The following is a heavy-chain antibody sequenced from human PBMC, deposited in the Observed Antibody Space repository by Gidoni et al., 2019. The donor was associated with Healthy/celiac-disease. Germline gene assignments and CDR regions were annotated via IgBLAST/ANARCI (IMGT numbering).Heavy chain of an antibody. CDR3: ARGLGHRSGSYYWFDP. Sequence: QVQLQESGPGLVKPSQTLSLTCTVSGGSISSGSYYWSWLRQPAGKGLEWIGRIYTSGSTNSNPSLKSRVTISVDTSKNQFSLKLSSVTAADTAVYYCARGLGHRSGSYYWFDPWGQGTLVTVSS. J-gene: IGHJ5*02. CDR2: IYTSGST. D-gene: IGHD3-10*01. V-gene: IGHV4-61*02. CDR1: GGSISSGSYY.